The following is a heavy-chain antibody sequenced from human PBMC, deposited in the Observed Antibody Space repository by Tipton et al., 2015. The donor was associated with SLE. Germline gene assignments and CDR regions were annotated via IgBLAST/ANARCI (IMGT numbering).Heavy chain of an antibody. J-gene: IGHJ3*01. CDR2: IYYSGST. D-gene: IGHD6-19*01. CDR3: ARGMAVSLDVFDF. V-gene: IGHV4-39*01. Sequence: TLSLTCTVSGGSISGGSHYWGWIRQPPGKGLEWIGSIYYSGSTYYNPSLKSRVTISVDTSKNQFSLKLSSVTAADTAVYYCARGMAVSLDVFDFWGQGTMVTVSS. CDR1: GGSISGGSHY.